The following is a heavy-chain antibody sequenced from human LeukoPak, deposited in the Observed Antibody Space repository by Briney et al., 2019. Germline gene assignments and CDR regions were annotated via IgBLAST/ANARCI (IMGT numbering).Heavy chain of an antibody. Sequence: SETLSLTCTVSGGSISSSSYYWGWIRQPPGKGLEWIGSIYYSGSTYYNPSLKSRVTISVHTSNNQFSLNVRSVTPTDPGVRYCARHVRGIAVAGTYFDYWGQGTLVTVSS. V-gene: IGHV4-39*01. D-gene: IGHD6-19*01. CDR1: GGSISSSSYY. CDR3: ARHVRGIAVAGTYFDY. J-gene: IGHJ4*02. CDR2: IYYSGST.